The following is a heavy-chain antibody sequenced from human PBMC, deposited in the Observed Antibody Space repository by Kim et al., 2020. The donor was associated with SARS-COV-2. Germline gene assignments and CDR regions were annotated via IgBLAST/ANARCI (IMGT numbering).Heavy chain of an antibody. CDR1: GGSISSNSYY. CDR2: IYYIGAT. J-gene: IGHJ4*02. CDR3: ASLTVTTSTFDY. Sequence: SETLSLTCTVSGGSISSNSYYWGWIRQPPGKGLEWIGSIYYIGATYYSPSLKSRVTISVDTSKNQFSLNLSSVTAADTAVYYCASLTVTTSTFDYWGQGTLVTVSS. V-gene: IGHV4-39*01. D-gene: IGHD4-17*01.